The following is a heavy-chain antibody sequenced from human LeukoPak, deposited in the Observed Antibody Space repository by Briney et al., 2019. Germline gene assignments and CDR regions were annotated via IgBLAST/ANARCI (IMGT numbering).Heavy chain of an antibody. CDR2: IYTSGST. J-gene: IGHJ6*03. CDR3: ARTPYYDILTGHYYYYMDV. V-gene: IGHV4-4*07. Sequence: SETPSLTCTVSGGSISSYYWSWIRQPAGKGLEWIGRIYTSGSTNYNPSLKSRVTMSVDTSTNQFSLKLSSVTAADTAVYYCARTPYYDILTGHYYYYMDVWGKGTTVTVSS. CDR1: GGSISSYY. D-gene: IGHD3-9*01.